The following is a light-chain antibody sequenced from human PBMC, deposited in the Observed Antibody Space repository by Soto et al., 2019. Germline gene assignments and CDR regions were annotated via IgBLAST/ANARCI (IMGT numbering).Light chain of an antibody. J-gene: IGKJ2*01. CDR2: AAS. V-gene: IGKV1-39*01. CDR1: QSISGY. Sequence: DIQMTQSPSSLSASVGDRVTITCRASQSISGYLSWYYPRPGKAPKLLISAASTLQSGVPSRFSGSGSGTDFTLTISSLQPEDSATYYCRQSYTVPYTFGQGTKLEVK. CDR3: RQSYTVPYT.